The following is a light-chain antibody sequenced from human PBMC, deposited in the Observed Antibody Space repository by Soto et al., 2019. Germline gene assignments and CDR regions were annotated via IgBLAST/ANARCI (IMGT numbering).Light chain of an antibody. CDR3: CSYAGSSSVM. CDR1: SSDVGSYNL. Sequence: QSALTQPASVSGSPGQSITISCTGSSSDVGSYNLVSWYQHHPGQAPKLMVYDVNKRPSGVSNRFSGSKSGNTASLTISGLQAEDEADYYCCSYAGSSSVMFVGGTKVTVL. V-gene: IGLV2-23*02. J-gene: IGLJ3*02. CDR2: DVN.